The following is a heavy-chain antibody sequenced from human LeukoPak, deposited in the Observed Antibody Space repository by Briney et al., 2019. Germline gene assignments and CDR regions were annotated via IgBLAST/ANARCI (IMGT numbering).Heavy chain of an antibody. Sequence: ASVKVSCKASGYTFTSYGISWVRQAPGQGLEWMGWISAYNGNTNYAQKLQGRVTMTTDTSTSTAYMELRSVRSDDTAVYYCTISQYDSLDYWGQGTLVTVSS. CDR2: ISAYNGNT. J-gene: IGHJ4*02. D-gene: IGHD1-1*01. CDR1: GYTFTSYG. V-gene: IGHV1-18*04. CDR3: TISQYDSLDY.